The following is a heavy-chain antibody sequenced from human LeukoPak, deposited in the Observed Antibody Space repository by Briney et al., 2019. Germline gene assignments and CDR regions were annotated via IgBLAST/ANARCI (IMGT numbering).Heavy chain of an antibody. CDR1: GFTFSSYA. Sequence: GGSLRLSCAASGFTFSSYAMHWVRQAPGKGLEWVALISYDGTNKYYADSVKGRFTISRDKSKNTLYLQMNSLRAEDTAVYYCAAYYDILAPFDSWGQGTLVTVSS. J-gene: IGHJ4*02. V-gene: IGHV3-30-3*01. CDR3: AAYYDILAPFDS. CDR2: ISYDGTNK. D-gene: IGHD3-9*01.